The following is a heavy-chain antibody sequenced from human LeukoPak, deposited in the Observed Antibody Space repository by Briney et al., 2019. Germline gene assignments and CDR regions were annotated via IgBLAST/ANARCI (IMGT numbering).Heavy chain of an antibody. Sequence: GGSLKLSCAASGFSFSGSAIHWVRQASGKGLEWVGRITGKANNYATAYAASVTGRFTISRDDSKNIAYLQMNSLKSEDTAVYYCSTTTDAFDIWGQGTMVTVSS. D-gene: IGHD1-26*01. CDR2: ITGKANNYAT. CDR1: GFSFSGSA. CDR3: STTTDAFDI. V-gene: IGHV3-73*01. J-gene: IGHJ3*02.